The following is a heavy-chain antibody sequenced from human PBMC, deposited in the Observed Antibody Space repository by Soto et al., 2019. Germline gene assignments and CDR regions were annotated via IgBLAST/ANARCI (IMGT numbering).Heavy chain of an antibody. CDR2: IYYSGST. CDR3: ARPSGSYLFYFDY. Sequence: PSETLSLTCTVSGGSISSGGYYWSWIRQHPGKGLEWIGYIYYSGSTYYNPSLKSRVTISVDTSKNQFSMKLSSVTAADTALYYCARPSGSYLFYFDYWGQGTLVTVSS. V-gene: IGHV4-31*03. CDR1: GGSISSGGYY. D-gene: IGHD1-26*01. J-gene: IGHJ4*02.